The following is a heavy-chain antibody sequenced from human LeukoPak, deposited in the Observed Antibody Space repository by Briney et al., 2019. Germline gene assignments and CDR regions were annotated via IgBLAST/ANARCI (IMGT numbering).Heavy chain of an antibody. V-gene: IGHV3-30*04. Sequence: GRSLRLSCAASGFTFSSYAMRRGRQAPGKGVGWVAVISYDGSNKYYADSVKGRFTISRDNSKNTLYLQMNSLRAEDTAVYYCAREYVAIDYWGQGTLVTVSS. CDR3: AREYVAIDY. CDR2: ISYDGSNK. CDR1: GFTFSSYA. D-gene: IGHD3-16*01. J-gene: IGHJ4*02.